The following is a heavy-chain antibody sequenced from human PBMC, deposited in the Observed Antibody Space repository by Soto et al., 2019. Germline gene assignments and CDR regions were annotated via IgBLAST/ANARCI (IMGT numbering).Heavy chain of an antibody. CDR2: IYYSGST. CDR3: ARRYGGNLDY. J-gene: IGHJ4*02. V-gene: IGHV4-59*08. Sequence: QVQLQESGPGLVKPSETLSLTCTVSGGSISSYYWSWIRQPPGKGLEWIGYIYYSGSTNYNPSLKSRVTISVDTSKNQFSLKLSSLTAADTAVYYCARRYGGNLDYWGQGALGTVSS. D-gene: IGHD1-26*01. CDR1: GGSISSYY.